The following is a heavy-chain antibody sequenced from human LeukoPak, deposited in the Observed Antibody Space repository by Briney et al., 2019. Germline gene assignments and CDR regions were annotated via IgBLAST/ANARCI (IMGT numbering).Heavy chain of an antibody. V-gene: IGHV3-48*03. CDR2: ISSSGRTM. J-gene: IGHJ4*02. D-gene: IGHD1-26*01. Sequence: GGSLRLSCAASGFIFSSYEMSWVRQAPGKGLEWVSYISSSGRTMYYADSVKGRFTVSRDNAKSSLYLQMNSLRAEDTAIYYCARDNYSGSRYFDTGAREPWSPSPQ. CDR1: GFIFSSYE. CDR3: ARDNYSGSRYFDT.